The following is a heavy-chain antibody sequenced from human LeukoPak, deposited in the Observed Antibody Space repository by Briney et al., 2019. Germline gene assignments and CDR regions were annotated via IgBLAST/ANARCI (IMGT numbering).Heavy chain of an antibody. D-gene: IGHD3-22*01. CDR1: EYTFTSYY. CDR2: INPSGGST. CDR3: ARGLLDGVAPGAGIIVVIVGGIDY. V-gene: IGHV1-46*01. Sequence: ASVKVSCKASEYTFTSYYMHWVRQAPGQGLEWMGIINPSGGSTSYAQKFQGRVTMTRDMSTSTVYMELSSLRSEDTAVYYCARGLLDGVAPGAGIIVVIVGGIDYWGQGTLVTVSS. J-gene: IGHJ4*02.